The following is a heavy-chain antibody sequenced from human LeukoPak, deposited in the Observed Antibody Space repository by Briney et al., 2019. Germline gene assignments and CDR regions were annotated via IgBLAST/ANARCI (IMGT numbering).Heavy chain of an antibody. D-gene: IGHD6-25*01. V-gene: IGHV4-31*03. CDR1: GGSISSGGYY. CDR2: IYYSGST. J-gene: IGHJ1*01. Sequence: ASQTLSLTCTVSGGSISSGGYYWSWIRQHPGKGLEWIGYIYYSGSTYYNPSLKSRVTISVDTSKNQFSLKLSSVNAADTAVYYCAYSSGWDAEYFQHWGQGTLVTVSS. CDR3: AYSSGWDAEYFQH.